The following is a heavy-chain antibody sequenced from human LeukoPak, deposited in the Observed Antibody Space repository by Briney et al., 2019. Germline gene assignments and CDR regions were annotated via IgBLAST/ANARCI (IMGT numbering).Heavy chain of an antibody. Sequence: ASVKVSCKASGYTFTGYYMHWVRQAPGQGLEWMGWINPNSGGTNYAQKFQGRVTMTRDTSISTAYMELSRLRSDDTAAYYCARGGGYYYESPFDYWGQGTLVTVSS. V-gene: IGHV1-2*02. CDR1: GYTFTGYY. CDR2: INPNSGGT. J-gene: IGHJ4*02. D-gene: IGHD3-22*01. CDR3: ARGGGYYYESPFDY.